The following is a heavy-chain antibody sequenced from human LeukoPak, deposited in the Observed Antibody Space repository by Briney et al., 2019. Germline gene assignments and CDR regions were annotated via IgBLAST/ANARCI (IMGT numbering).Heavy chain of an antibody. CDR1: GGSISSSSYY. CDR3: ARVVLGVVVVADAFDI. CDR2: IYYSGST. D-gene: IGHD2-15*01. Sequence: SETLSLTCTVSGGSISSSSYYWGWIRQPPGKGLEWIGSIYYSGSTYYNPSLKSRVTISVDTSKNQFSLKLSSVTAADTAVYYCARVVLGVVVVADAFDIWGQGTMVTVSS. J-gene: IGHJ3*02. V-gene: IGHV4-39*07.